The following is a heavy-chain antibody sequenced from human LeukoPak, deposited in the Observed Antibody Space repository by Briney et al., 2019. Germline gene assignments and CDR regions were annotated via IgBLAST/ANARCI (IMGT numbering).Heavy chain of an antibody. V-gene: IGHV5-51*01. J-gene: IGHJ4*02. CDR1: GYSFINYY. CDR3: ARQYSSGWYRHFDY. D-gene: IGHD6-19*01. Sequence: GXSLKISCRCSGYSFINYYIGWVRQMPGKGLEWMGVTYHGGSDTRYSPSFQGQVTTSADKSTTTVYLQWSSLKASDSGMYYCARQYSSGWYRHFDYWGQGTLVTVSS. CDR2: TYHGGSDT.